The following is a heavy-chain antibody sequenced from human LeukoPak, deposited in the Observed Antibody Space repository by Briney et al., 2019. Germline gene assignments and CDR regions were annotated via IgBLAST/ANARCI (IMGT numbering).Heavy chain of an antibody. V-gene: IGHV4-39*01. Sequence: SETLSLTCTVSGGSISSSSYYWGWTRQPPGKGLEWIGSIYYSGSTYYNPPLKSRVTIPVDTTKNQFSLKLSSVTAADTAVYYCASYCGGDCEYFDYWGQGTLVTVSS. CDR1: GGSISSSSYY. CDR3: ASYCGGDCEYFDY. J-gene: IGHJ4*02. D-gene: IGHD2-21*02. CDR2: IYYSGST.